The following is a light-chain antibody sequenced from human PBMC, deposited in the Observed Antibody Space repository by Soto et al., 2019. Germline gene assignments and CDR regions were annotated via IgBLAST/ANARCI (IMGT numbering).Light chain of an antibody. V-gene: IGKV3-15*01. J-gene: IGKJ5*01. CDR2: GAS. CDR3: HQCSDWPLFT. CDR1: QSVDSY. Sequence: EIVMTQSPATLSVSPGERVTLSCRASQSVDSYLAWYQHKPGQPPRLLIYGASTRATGIPARFSGSGSGTEFTLTISSLQSEDFAVYFCHQCSDWPLFTFGQGTRLEIK.